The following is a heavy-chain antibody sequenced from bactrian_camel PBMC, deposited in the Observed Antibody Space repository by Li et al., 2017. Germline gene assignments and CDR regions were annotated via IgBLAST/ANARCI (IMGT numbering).Heavy chain of an antibody. CDR2: LDITGAT. D-gene: IGHD1*01. CDR1: GYTGSRSC. J-gene: IGHJ4*01. CDR3: AADAMRFACMGAFRASQFDY. V-gene: IGHV3S53*01. Sequence: VQLVESGGGSVQAGGSLRLSCVDSGYTGSRSCMGWFRQSPGKEREAVASLDITGATTYLHSVTSRFTISRDNAKNTLSLEMSSLTADAAATYYCAADAMRFACMGAFRASQFDYWGQGTQVTVS.